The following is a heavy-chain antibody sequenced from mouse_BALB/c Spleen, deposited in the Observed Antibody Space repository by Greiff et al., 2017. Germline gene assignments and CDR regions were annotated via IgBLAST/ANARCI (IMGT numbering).Heavy chain of an antibody. J-gene: IGHJ3*01. D-gene: IGHD2-2*01. CDR1: GYTFTSYT. V-gene: IGHV1-4*02. CDR3: ARGVTTEFAY. CDR2: INPSSGYT. Sequence: QVQLKQSAAELARPGASVKMSCKASGYTFTSYTMHWVKQRPGQGLEWIGYINPSSGYTEYNQKFKDKTTLTADKSSSTAYMQLSSLTSEDSAVYYCARGVTTEFAYWGQGTLVTVSA.